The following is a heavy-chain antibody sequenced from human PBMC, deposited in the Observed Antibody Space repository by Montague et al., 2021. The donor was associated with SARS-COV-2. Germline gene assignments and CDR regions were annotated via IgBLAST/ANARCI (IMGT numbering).Heavy chain of an antibody. CDR3: ARHLNYRDYGGDDY. CDR1: GGSISSSSYF. V-gene: IGHV4-39*01. CDR2: IYYSGGT. D-gene: IGHD4-17*01. Sequence: SETRSLTCSVSGGSISSSSYFWSWIRQPPGKGLEWIGSIYYSGGTYSNSSLKSRVTISVDTSKNQFSLKLSSVTAADTAVYYCARHLNYRDYGGDDYWGQGTLVTVSS. J-gene: IGHJ4*02.